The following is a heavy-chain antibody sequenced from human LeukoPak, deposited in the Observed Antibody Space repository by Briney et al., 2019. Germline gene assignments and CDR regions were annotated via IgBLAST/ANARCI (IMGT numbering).Heavy chain of an antibody. CDR1: GFTSSDYN. D-gene: IGHD4-17*01. V-gene: IGHV3-21*01. J-gene: IGHJ4*02. Sequence: KAGGSLRLSCAASGFTSSDYNMNWVRQAPGERLEWVASINGNSDHIFYADSVTDRFTVSRDNAKNSLYLQMNGLKADDSAVYFCARAQVTTIITRIFDYWGQGSQVTVSS. CDR3: ARAQVTTIITRIFDY. CDR2: INGNSDHI.